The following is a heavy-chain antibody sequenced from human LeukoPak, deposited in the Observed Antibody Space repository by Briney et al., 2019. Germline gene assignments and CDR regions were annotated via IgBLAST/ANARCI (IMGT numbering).Heavy chain of an antibody. CDR1: GGSLSSSSYY. V-gene: IGHV4-39*01. Sequence: SETLSLTCTVSGGSLSSSSYYWGWIRQPPGKGLEGIGSIYYSGSTYYNPSLKSRVTISVDTSKNQFSLKLSSVTAADTAVYYCASGYYYDSSGHYDYWGQGTLVTVSS. CDR3: ASGYYYDSSGHYDY. CDR2: IYYSGST. D-gene: IGHD3-22*01. J-gene: IGHJ4*02.